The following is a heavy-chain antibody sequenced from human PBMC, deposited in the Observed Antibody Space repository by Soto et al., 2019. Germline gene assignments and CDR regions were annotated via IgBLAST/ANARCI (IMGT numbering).Heavy chain of an antibody. Sequence: GSLRLSCAASGFTFSSYAMSWVRQAPGKGLEWVSAISGSGGSTYYADSVKGRFTIPRDNSKNTLYLQMNSLRAEDTAVYYCAKGGSDYGSGYFDYWGQGTLVTVSS. D-gene: IGHD3-10*01. CDR2: ISGSGGST. J-gene: IGHJ4*02. CDR3: AKGGSDYGSGYFDY. V-gene: IGHV3-23*01. CDR1: GFTFSSYA.